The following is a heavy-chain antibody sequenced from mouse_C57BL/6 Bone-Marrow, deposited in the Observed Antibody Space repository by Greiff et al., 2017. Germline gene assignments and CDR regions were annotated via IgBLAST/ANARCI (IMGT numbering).Heavy chain of an antibody. Sequence: QVQLKESGAELVRPGTSVKVSCKASGYAFTNYLIEWVKQRPGQGLEWIGVINPGSGGTNYNEKFKGKATLTADKSSSTAYMQLSSLTSEDSAVYFCARVGCGSSFDYWGQGTTLTVSS. D-gene: IGHD1-1*01. CDR3: ARVGCGSSFDY. CDR2: INPGSGGT. V-gene: IGHV1-54*01. J-gene: IGHJ2*01. CDR1: GYAFTNYL.